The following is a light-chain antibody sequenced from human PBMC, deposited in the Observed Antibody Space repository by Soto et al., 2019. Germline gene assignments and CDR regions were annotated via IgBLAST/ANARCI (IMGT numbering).Light chain of an antibody. V-gene: IGKV1-39*01. CDR1: QSMRTY. CDR3: QQSYITPWT. J-gene: IGKJ1*01. CDR2: AAS. Sequence: DIQMTQTPASLSASVGDRVTITCRASQSMRTYLNWYQQKPGKAPNLLIHAASSLQSGVPSRFSGSGSGTDFTLTIRSLQPEDFATYYCQQSYITPWTFGQGTKVDIK.